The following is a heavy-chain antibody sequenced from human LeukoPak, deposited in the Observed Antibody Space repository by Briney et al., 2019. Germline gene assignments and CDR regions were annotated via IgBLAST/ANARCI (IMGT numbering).Heavy chain of an antibody. D-gene: IGHD3-16*02. J-gene: IGHJ4*02. CDR1: GFTFSSYG. V-gene: IGHV3-30*18. CDR3: AKDFSELRLGELSLYFDY. CDR2: ISYDGSNK. Sequence: GGSLRLSCAASGFTFSSYGMHWVRQAPGKGLEWVAVISYDGSNKYYADSVKDRFTISRDNSKNTLYLQMNSLRAEDTAVYYCAKDFSELRLGELSLYFDYWGQGTLVTVSS.